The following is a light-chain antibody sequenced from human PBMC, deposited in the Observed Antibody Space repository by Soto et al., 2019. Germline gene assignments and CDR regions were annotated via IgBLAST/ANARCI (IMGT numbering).Light chain of an antibody. CDR1: QSVSNF. CDR2: DAS. V-gene: IGKV3-20*01. J-gene: IGKJ5*01. Sequence: EIELVESAGRRTLSPRESATVSCRARQSVSNFLAWYQQKPGQAPRLLIYDASNRATGIPVRFTGSGSGTDFTLTISRLEPEDFAVYYCQQYGSSPITSGQGTRLAI. CDR3: QQYGSSPIT.